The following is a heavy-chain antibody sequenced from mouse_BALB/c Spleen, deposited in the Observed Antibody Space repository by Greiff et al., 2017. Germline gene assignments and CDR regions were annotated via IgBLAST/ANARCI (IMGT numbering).Heavy chain of an antibody. CDR3: TLYDGDY. D-gene: IGHD2-3*01. J-gene: IGHJ2*01. CDR1: GYTFTDYE. CDR2: IDPETGGT. Sequence: VQLQQSGAELVRPGASVTLSCKASGYTFTDYEMHWVKQTPVHGLEWIGAIDPETGGTAYNQKFKGKATLTADKSSSTAYMELRSLTSEDSAVYYCTLYDGDYWGQGTTLTVSS. V-gene: IGHV1-15*01.